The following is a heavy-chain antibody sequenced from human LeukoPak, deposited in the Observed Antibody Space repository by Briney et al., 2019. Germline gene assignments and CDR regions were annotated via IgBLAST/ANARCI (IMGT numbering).Heavy chain of an antibody. CDR2: IWYDGSNK. J-gene: IGHJ6*04. CDR1: GLTFSSYG. CDR3: ARSKGLGYCSSTSCHYYYYYGMDV. D-gene: IGHD2-2*01. Sequence: PGRSLRLSCAASGLTFSSYGMHWVRQAPGKGLEWVAVIWYDGSNKYYADSVKGRFTISRDNSKNTLYLQMNSLRAEDTAVYYCARSKGLGYCSSTSCHYYYYYGMDVWGKGTTVTVSS. V-gene: IGHV3-33*01.